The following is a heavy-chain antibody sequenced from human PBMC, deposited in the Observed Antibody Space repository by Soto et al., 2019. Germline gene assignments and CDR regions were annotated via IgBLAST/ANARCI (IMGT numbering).Heavy chain of an antibody. V-gene: IGHV3-23*01. CDR1: GFTFSSYA. Sequence: EVEVLEAGGGLVQPGGSLRLFCAASGFTFSSYAMSWVRQSPGKGLEWVSEISGSGGRTFYANSVKGRFTISRDNSKNTLYLQMNSLRVEDTAVYHCAKVGGVASRPDWPVFDPWGQGTLVTVSS. J-gene: IGHJ5*02. CDR2: ISGSGGRT. CDR3: AKVGGVASRPDWPVFDP. D-gene: IGHD6-6*01.